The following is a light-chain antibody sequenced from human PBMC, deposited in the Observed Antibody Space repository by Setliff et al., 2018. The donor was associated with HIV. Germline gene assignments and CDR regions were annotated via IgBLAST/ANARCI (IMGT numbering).Light chain of an antibody. CDR1: SSNIGAGCE. CDR3: QSYDRSLSGSGV. J-gene: IGLJ3*02. V-gene: IGLV1-40*01. CDR2: GNT. Sequence: QSVLTQPPSVSGAPGQRVTISCTGTSSNIGAGCEVQWYQQVPGTAPKLLIYGNTNRPSGVPDRFSGSTSGTSASLAITGLQAEDEADYYCQSYDRSLSGSGVFGGGTQLTV.